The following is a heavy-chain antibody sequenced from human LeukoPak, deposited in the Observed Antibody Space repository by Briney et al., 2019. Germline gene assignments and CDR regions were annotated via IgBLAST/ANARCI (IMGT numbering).Heavy chain of an antibody. CDR1: GFTFSSYG. CDR2: ISYDGSNK. D-gene: IGHD5-18*01. CDR3: AKDGHYTAAYYYYYGMDV. Sequence: PGGSLRLSCAASGFTFSSYGMHWVRQAPGKGLEWVAVISYDGSNKYYADSVKGRFIISRDNSKNTLYLQMNSLRAEDTAVYYCAKDGHYTAAYYYYYGMDVWGQGTTVTVSS. V-gene: IGHV3-30*18. J-gene: IGHJ6*02.